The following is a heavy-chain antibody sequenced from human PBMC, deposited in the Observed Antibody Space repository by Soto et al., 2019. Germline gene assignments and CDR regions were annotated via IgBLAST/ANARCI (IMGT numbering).Heavy chain of an antibody. V-gene: IGHV3-23*01. CDR3: AKGRYDFWSGYYNYYMDV. D-gene: IGHD3-3*01. Sequence: GGSLRLSCAASGFTFSSYAMSWVRQAPGKGLEWVSAISGSGGSTYYADSVKGRFTISRDNSKNTLYLQMNSLRAEDTAVYYCAKGRYDFWSGYYNYYMDVWGKGTTVTVSS. CDR2: ISGSGGST. CDR1: GFTFSSYA. J-gene: IGHJ6*03.